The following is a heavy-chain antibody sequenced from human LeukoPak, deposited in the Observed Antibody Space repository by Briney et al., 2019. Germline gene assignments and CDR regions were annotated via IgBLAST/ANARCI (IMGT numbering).Heavy chain of an antibody. J-gene: IGHJ4*02. CDR1: GGSFSGYY. D-gene: IGHD6-13*01. CDR2: INHSGST. Sequence: PSETLSDTCAVYGGSFSGYYWSWIRQPPGKGLEWIGEINHSGSTNYNPSLKSRVTISIDTSKNQFSLKLSSVTAADTAVYYCARWDPGIAAVALDYWGQGTLVIVSS. V-gene: IGHV4-34*01. CDR3: ARWDPGIAAVALDY.